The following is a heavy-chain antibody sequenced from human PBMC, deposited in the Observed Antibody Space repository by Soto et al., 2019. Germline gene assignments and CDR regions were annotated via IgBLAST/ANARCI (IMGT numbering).Heavy chain of an antibody. CDR1: GGSISSYY. V-gene: IGHV4-59*08. CDR2: IYYSGST. J-gene: IGHJ4*02. Sequence: SSETLSLPCTFSGGSISSYYWSWVRQPPGKGLEWIGYIYYSGSTNYNPSLKSRVTMSVDTSKNQFSLKLNSMTAADTAVYYCARHNYGSGSTYFDYWGQGTLVTVSS. CDR3: ARHNYGSGSTYFDY. D-gene: IGHD3-10*01.